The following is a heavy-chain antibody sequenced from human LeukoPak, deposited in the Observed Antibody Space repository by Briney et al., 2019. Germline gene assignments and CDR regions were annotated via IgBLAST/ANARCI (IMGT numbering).Heavy chain of an antibody. Sequence: GASVKVPCKASGYTFTGYYMHWVRQAPGQGLEWMGWINPNSGGTNYAQKFQGRVTMTRDTSISTAYMELSRLRSDDTAVYYCARVTAAGTLGDYWGQGTLVTVSS. CDR3: ARVTAAGTLGDY. CDR1: GYTFTGYY. CDR2: INPNSGGT. D-gene: IGHD6-13*01. V-gene: IGHV1-2*02. J-gene: IGHJ4*02.